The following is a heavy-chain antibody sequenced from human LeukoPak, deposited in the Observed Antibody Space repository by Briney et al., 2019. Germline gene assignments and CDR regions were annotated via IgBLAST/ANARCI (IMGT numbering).Heavy chain of an antibody. CDR1: GGSISSYY. Sequence: SETLSLTCTVSGGSISSYYWSWIRQPPGKGLEWIGYIYYSGSTNYNPSLKSRVTISVDTSKNQFSLKLSSVTAADTAVYYCARAAAMRDWYYFDYWGQGTLVTVSS. D-gene: IGHD5-18*01. CDR2: IYYSGST. J-gene: IGHJ4*02. V-gene: IGHV4-59*01. CDR3: ARAAAMRDWYYFDY.